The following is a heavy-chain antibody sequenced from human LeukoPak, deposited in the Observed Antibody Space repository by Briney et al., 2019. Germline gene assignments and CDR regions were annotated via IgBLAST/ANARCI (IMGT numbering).Heavy chain of an antibody. CDR3: AKPQQRYCSSTSCSALDY. J-gene: IGHJ4*01. CDR1: GFTFDDYA. V-gene: IGHV3-9*01. CDR2: ISWNSGSI. D-gene: IGHD2-2*01. Sequence: GGSLRLSCAASGFTFDDYAMHWVRQAPGKGLEWVSGISWNSGSIGYADSVKGRFTISRDNAKNSLYLQMNSLRAEDTALCYCAKPQQRYCSSTSCSALDYWGQEPWSPSPQ.